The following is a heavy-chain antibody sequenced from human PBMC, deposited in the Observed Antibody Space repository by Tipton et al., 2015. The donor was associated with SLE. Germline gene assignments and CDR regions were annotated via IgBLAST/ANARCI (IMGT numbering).Heavy chain of an antibody. CDR1: GGSISSSSYY. CDR2: IYYSGST. Sequence: TLSLTCTVSGGSISSSSYYWGWIRQHPGKGLEWIGYIYYSGSTYYNPSLKSRVTISVDTSKNQFSLKLSSVTAADTAVYYCARDRDNGDTGGFDYWGQGTLVTVSS. CDR3: ARDRDNGDTGGFDY. J-gene: IGHJ4*02. D-gene: IGHD4-17*01. V-gene: IGHV4-31*03.